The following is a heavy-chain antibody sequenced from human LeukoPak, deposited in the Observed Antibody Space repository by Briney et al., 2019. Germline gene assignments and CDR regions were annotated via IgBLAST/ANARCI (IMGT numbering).Heavy chain of an antibody. Sequence: SETLSLTCAVYGGSLDGHYWSWIRQPPGKGLEWIGESGHRGGTKFNPSLKSRVTISADTSKNQFSLKMSSVTAADTAVYYCARMRGPDAFDIWGQGTMVTVSS. V-gene: IGHV4-34*01. CDR1: GGSLDGHY. CDR3: ARMRGPDAFDI. CDR2: SGHRGGT. J-gene: IGHJ3*02.